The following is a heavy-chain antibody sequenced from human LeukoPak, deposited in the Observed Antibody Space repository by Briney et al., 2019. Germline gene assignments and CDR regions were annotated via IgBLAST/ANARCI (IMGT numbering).Heavy chain of an antibody. V-gene: IGHV4-34*01. Sequence: SETLSLTCADYGGSFSGYYWSWIRQPPGKGLEWIGEINHSGSTNYNPSLKSRVTISVDTSKNQFSLKLSSVTAADTAVYYCARVGIRYYYYYYYGMDVWGQGTTVTVSS. J-gene: IGHJ6*02. CDR3: ARVGIRYYYYYYYGMDV. CDR1: GGSFSGYY. CDR2: INHSGST. D-gene: IGHD3-9*01.